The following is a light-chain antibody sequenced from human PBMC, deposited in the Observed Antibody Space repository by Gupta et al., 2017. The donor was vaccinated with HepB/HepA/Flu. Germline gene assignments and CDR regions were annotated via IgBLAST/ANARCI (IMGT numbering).Light chain of an antibody. CDR2: CAS. CDR1: QSVLYSSHNKNY. J-gene: IGKJ4*01. Sequence: DIVMTQSPDSLAVSLGEWATIHCKSSQSVLYSSHNKNYLAGYQKKPGQPPKLLIYCASTRESGVPDRFSGSGSGTDFTLTISRLQAEDVAVYYCQQYYSTPRTFGEGTKVEIK. V-gene: IGKV4-1*01. CDR3: QQYYSTPRT.